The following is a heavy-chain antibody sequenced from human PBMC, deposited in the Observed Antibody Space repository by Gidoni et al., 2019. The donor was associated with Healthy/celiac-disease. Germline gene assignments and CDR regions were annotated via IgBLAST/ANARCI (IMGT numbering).Heavy chain of an antibody. D-gene: IGHD4-17*01. J-gene: IGHJ6*02. Sequence: EVQLVESGGGLVQPGGSLRLSCAASGFTFSSYWMSWVRQAPGKGLEWVANIKQDGSEKYYVDSVKGRFTISRDNAKNSLYLQMNSLRAEDTAVYYCARDRDGDYYYYGMDVWGQGTTVTVSS. CDR2: IKQDGSEK. V-gene: IGHV3-7*01. CDR1: GFTFSSYW. CDR3: ARDRDGDYYYYGMDV.